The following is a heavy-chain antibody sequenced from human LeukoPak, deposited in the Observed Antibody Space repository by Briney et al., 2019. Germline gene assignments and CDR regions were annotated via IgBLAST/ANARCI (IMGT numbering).Heavy chain of an antibody. J-gene: IGHJ4*02. CDR3: TTGVVVTSFDY. Sequence: GGSLRLSCAASGFTFSSYSMNWVRQAPGKGLEWVGRIKSKTDGGTTDYAAPVKGRITISRDDSKNTLYLQMNSLKTEDTAVYYCTTGVVVTSFDYWGQGTLVTVSS. V-gene: IGHV3-15*01. CDR1: GFTFSSYS. CDR2: IKSKTDGGTT. D-gene: IGHD3-22*01.